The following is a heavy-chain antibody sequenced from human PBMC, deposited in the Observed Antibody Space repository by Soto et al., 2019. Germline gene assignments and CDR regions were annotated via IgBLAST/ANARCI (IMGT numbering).Heavy chain of an antibody. J-gene: IGHJ4*02. D-gene: IGHD2-2*01. V-gene: IGHV1-3*01. Sequence: ASVTVSCQASGYTFTSYAMHWVRQAPGQRLEWMGWINAGNGNTKYSQKFQGRVTITRDTSASTAYMELNSLTAEDTAVYYCARGTCSSTICYAIFFDSWGQGTLVTVSS. CDR2: INAGNGNT. CDR1: GYTFTSYA. CDR3: ARGTCSSTICYAIFFDS.